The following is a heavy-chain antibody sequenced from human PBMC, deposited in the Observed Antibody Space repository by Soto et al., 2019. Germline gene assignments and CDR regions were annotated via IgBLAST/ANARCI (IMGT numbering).Heavy chain of an antibody. D-gene: IGHD1-26*01. J-gene: IGHJ4*02. CDR2: ISTDSKYI. CDR3: ANSTVGSCFDF. V-gene: IGHV3-21*02. CDR1: GFTFSTYS. Sequence: EVPLVESGGGLVKPGGSLRLSCAASGFTFSTYSMHWVRQAPGKGLEWVSSISTDSKYIFYADSVKGRFTVSRDNAKSSLYLQLDSLRAEDTAVYYCANSTVGSCFDFWGQGTLVTVSS.